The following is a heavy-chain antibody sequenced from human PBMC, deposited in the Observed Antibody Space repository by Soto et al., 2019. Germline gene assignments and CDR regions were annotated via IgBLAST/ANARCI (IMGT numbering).Heavy chain of an antibody. D-gene: IGHD2-8*02. Sequence: QVQLQESGPGLVKPSETLSLTCTVSGASISAGSYYWSWIRQPPGKGLEWIGFIYYTGTTSYNSSLKSRVTMSVDTSKNQLSLNLSSVTAADTAVYYCARVGSTETCFGPWGQGTLVTVSS. V-gene: IGHV4-61*01. J-gene: IGHJ5*02. CDR3: ARVGSTETCFGP. CDR2: IYYTGTT. CDR1: GASISAGSYY.